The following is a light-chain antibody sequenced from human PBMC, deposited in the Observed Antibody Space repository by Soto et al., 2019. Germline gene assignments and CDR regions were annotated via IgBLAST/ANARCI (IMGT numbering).Light chain of an antibody. V-gene: IGKV1-12*01. Sequence: DIQMTQSPSSVSASVGDKITITCRASQPVNTWLAWYQQKPGKAPNLLVHATSTLHRGDPSRFSGSGSGTDFSLTIINLEPEDFATYYCQQSTSFPYTFGQRTKVEMK. CDR1: QPVNTW. CDR3: QQSTSFPYT. CDR2: ATS. J-gene: IGKJ2*01.